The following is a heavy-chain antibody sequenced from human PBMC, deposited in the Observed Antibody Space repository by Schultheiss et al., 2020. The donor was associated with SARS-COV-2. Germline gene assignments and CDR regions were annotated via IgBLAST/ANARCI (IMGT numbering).Heavy chain of an antibody. J-gene: IGHJ6*02. Sequence: ASVKVSCKASGYTFTSYGISWVRQAPGQGLEWMGWISAYNGNTNYAQKLQGRVTMTTDTSTSTAYMELRSLRSDDTAVYYCARDRDYTPSYGMDVWGQGTTVTVSS. D-gene: IGHD3-16*01. CDR2: ISAYNGNT. CDR3: ARDRDYTPSYGMDV. CDR1: GYTFTSYG. V-gene: IGHV1-18*01.